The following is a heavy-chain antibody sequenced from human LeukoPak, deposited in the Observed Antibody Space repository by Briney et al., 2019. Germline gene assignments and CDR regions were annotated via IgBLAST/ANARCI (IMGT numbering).Heavy chain of an antibody. Sequence: GGSLRLSCAGSGFTFNNNWMSWVRQAPGKGLEWVANIKQDGSEKYYVDSVKGRFTISRDNAKDSLSLQMNSLRAEDTAVYYCARDKYYDRYFDSWGQGTLVTVSS. CDR3: ARDKYYDRYFDS. V-gene: IGHV3-7*01. CDR2: IKQDGSEK. J-gene: IGHJ4*02. CDR1: GFTFNNNW. D-gene: IGHD3-22*01.